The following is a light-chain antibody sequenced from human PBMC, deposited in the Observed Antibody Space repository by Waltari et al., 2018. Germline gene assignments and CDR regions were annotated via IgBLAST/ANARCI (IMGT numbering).Light chain of an antibody. V-gene: IGKV3-20*01. CDR1: QSVSSSY. Sequence: EIVLTQSPGTLSLSPGARATLSCRASQSVSSSYLAWYQQKPGQAPRLLIYGASSRATGIPDRFSGSGSGTDFTLTISRLEPEDFAVYYCQQYGSSLYTFGQGTKLEIK. CDR2: GAS. CDR3: QQYGSSLYT. J-gene: IGKJ2*01.